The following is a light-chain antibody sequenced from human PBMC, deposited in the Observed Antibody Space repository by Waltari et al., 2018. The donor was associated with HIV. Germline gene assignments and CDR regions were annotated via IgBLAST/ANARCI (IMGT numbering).Light chain of an antibody. Sequence: DLQMTQSPSSLSASIGDRVTIPCRASQGISNYSAWYQQRPGKVPNLLIYGASTLKSGIPSRFSGSGSGTDFTLTISSLQPEDVATYYCQKYDSVPQGFTFGPGTKVDIK. CDR2: GAS. CDR3: QKYDSVPQGFT. J-gene: IGKJ3*01. V-gene: IGKV1-27*01. CDR1: QGISNY.